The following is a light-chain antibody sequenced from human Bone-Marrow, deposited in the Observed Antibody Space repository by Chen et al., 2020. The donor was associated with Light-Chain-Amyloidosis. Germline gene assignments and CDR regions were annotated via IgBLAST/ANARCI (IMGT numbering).Light chain of an antibody. V-gene: IGKV1-12*01. Sequence: DIRMTQSPSSVSASVGDRVTISCRASQGISNWLVWYQQKPGTAPKLLIFAASTLHSGVPSRFSGSGSETDFTLTISSLQAEDFATYYCQQANSFPFTFGPGTTVDVK. CDR3: QQANSFPFT. CDR2: AAS. CDR1: QGISNW. J-gene: IGKJ3*01.